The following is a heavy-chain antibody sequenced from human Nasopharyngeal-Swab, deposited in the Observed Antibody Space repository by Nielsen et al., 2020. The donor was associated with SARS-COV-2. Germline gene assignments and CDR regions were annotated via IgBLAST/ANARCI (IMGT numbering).Heavy chain of an antibody. D-gene: IGHD1-26*01. V-gene: IGHV5-10-1*01. Sequence: KVSCKGSGYSFTNYRITWVRQMPGKGLEWMGRIDPSDSYSDYSPSFQGHVTISADKSISTAYLQWSSLKASDTAMYYCARHVNLFSWDRVLLNTGDYYYGMDVWGQGTTVTVSS. CDR3: ARHVNLFSWDRVLLNTGDYYYGMDV. CDR2: IDPSDSYS. CDR1: GYSFTNYR. J-gene: IGHJ6*02.